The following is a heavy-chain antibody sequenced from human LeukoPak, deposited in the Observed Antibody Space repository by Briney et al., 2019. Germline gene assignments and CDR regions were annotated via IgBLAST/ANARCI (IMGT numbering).Heavy chain of an antibody. J-gene: IGHJ4*02. Sequence: SETLSLTCAVYGGSFSGYYWSWIRQPPEKGQEWIGEINHSGSTNYNPSLKSRVTISVDTSKNQFSLKLSSVTAADTAVYYCARNGVMRDFDYWGQGTLVTVSS. CDR3: ARNGVMRDFDY. D-gene: IGHD3-10*01. CDR2: INHSGST. CDR1: GGSFSGYY. V-gene: IGHV4-34*01.